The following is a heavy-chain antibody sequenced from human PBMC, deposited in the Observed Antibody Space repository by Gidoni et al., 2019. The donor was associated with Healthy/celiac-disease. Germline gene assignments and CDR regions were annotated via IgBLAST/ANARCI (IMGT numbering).Heavy chain of an antibody. CDR1: GGTFSSYT. Sequence: QVQLVQSGAEVKKPGSSVKVSCKAAGGTFSSYTISWVRQAPGQGLEWMGRIIPILGIANYAQKFQGRVTITADKSTSTAYMELSSLRSEDTAVYYCARGRPVVVITNPDAFDIWGQGTMVTVSS. CDR3: ARGRPVVVITNPDAFDI. J-gene: IGHJ3*02. V-gene: IGHV1-69*02. D-gene: IGHD3-22*01. CDR2: IIPILGIA.